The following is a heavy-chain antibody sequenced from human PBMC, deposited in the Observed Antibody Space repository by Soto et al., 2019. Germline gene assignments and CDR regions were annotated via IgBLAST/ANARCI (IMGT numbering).Heavy chain of an antibody. CDR1: GYTFTSYG. D-gene: IGHD3-22*01. V-gene: IGHV1-3*01. CDR2: INAGNGNT. CDR3: ARDPNDSSAYYHHYYYGMDV. Sequence: VASVKVSCKASGYTFTSYGIHWVRQAPGQRLEWTGWINAGNGNTKYSEKFRGRVTITRDTSASTAYLELSSLRSEDTAVYYCARDPNDSSAYYHHYYYGMDVWGQGTTVTVSS. J-gene: IGHJ6*02.